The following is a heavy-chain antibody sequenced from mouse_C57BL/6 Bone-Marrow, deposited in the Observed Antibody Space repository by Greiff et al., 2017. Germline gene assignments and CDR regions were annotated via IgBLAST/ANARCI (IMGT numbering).Heavy chain of an antibody. V-gene: IGHV1-59*01. CDR3: ARFLLLRRYFDV. CDR1: GYTFTSYW. CDR2: IDPSDSYT. D-gene: IGHD1-1*01. Sequence: QVQLKQPGAELVRPETSVKLSCKASGYTFTSYWMHWVKQRPGQGLEWIGVIDPSDSYTNYNQKFKGKATLTVDTSSSTAYMQLSSLTSEDSAVYYCARFLLLRRYFDVWGTGTTVTVSS. J-gene: IGHJ1*03.